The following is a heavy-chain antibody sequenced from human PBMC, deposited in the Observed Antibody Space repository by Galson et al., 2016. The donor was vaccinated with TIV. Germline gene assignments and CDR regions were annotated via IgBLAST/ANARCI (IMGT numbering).Heavy chain of an antibody. CDR2: MNPNSGNT. V-gene: IGHV1-8*02. D-gene: IGHD2-2*01. J-gene: IGHJ4*02. Sequence: SVKVSCKASRGTVNNYVINWVRQAPGQGLEWMGWMNPNSGNTGYTQKFQGRVTMTRDTSVSTAYMELTNLRSEDTAVYFCAQLVRKCGMTRCYGDHVDYWGQGTLVTVSS. CDR1: RGTVNNYV. CDR3: AQLVRKCGMTRCYGDHVDY.